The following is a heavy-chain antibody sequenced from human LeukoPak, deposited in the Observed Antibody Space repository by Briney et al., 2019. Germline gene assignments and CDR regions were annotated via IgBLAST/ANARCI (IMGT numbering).Heavy chain of an antibody. J-gene: IGHJ4*02. Sequence: SETLSLTCTVSGGSISSSSYYWGWIRQPPGKGLEWIGSIYYSGSTYYNPSLKSRVTISVDTSKNQFSLKLSSVTAADTAVYYCRGDLDPRGYYFDYWGQGTLVTVSS. CDR1: GGSISSSSYY. CDR2: IYYSGST. CDR3: RGDLDPRGYYFDY. V-gene: IGHV4-39*07.